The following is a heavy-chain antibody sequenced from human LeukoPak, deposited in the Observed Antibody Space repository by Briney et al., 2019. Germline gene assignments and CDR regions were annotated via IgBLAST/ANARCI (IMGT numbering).Heavy chain of an antibody. CDR2: IRYDGSNK. J-gene: IGHJ1*01. CDR1: GFTFSSYG. Sequence: PGGSLRLSCAASGFTFSSYGMHWVRQAPGKGLEWVAFIRYDGSNKYYADSVKGRFTISRDNSKNTLYLQMNSLRAEDTAVYYCAKDAGGYSSSWYKVSLQYFRHWGQGTLVTVSS. CDR3: AKDAGGYSSSWYKVSLQYFRH. V-gene: IGHV3-30*02. D-gene: IGHD6-13*01.